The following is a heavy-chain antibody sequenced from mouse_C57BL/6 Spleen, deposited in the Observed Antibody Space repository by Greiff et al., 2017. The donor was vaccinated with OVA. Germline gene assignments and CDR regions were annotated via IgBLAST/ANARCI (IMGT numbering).Heavy chain of an antibody. CDR1: GYTFTDYE. CDR3: TRKGYDGWYFDV. Sequence: VQLQQSGAELVRPGASVTLSCKASGYTFTDYEMHWVKQTPVHGLEWIGAIDPETGGTAYNQKFKGKAILTADKSSSTAYMELRSLTSEDSAVYYCTRKGYDGWYFDVWGTGTTVTVSS. D-gene: IGHD2-2*01. J-gene: IGHJ1*03. V-gene: IGHV1-15*01. CDR2: IDPETGGT.